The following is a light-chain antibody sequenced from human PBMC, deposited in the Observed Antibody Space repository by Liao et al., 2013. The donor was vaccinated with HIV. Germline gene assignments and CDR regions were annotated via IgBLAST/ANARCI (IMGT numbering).Light chain of an antibody. CDR3: QAWDRNTGV. CDR2: QDT. V-gene: IGLV3-1*01. J-gene: IGLJ1*01. CDR1: QLTNILENKY. Sequence: SYGLTQPPSVSVSPGQTATITCYGDQLTNILENKYLHWYQQKPGQPPMLVLYQDTKRPSGIPERFSGSNSRNTATLTIRGTQVMDEADYYCQAWDRNTGVFGAGTKVTVL.